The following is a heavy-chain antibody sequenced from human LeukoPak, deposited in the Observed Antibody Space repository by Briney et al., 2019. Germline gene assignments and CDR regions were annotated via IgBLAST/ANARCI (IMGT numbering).Heavy chain of an antibody. Sequence: GGSLRLSCAASGFIFSSYWMSWVRQAPGKGLEWVANIKQDGSEKYYVDSVKGRFIISRDNAKNSLYLQMNSLRAEDTAVYYCARVAGFGLLYYFDYWGQGTLVTVSS. CDR2: IKQDGSEK. CDR1: GFIFSSYW. J-gene: IGHJ4*02. D-gene: IGHD3-10*01. CDR3: ARVAGFGLLYYFDY. V-gene: IGHV3-7*03.